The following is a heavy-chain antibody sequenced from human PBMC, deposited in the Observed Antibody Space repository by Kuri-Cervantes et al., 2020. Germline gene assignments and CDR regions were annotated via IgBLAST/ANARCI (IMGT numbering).Heavy chain of an antibody. J-gene: IGHJ4*02. CDR1: GFTFSSYS. V-gene: IGHV3-21*01. Sequence: GESLKISCAASGFTFSSYSMNWARQAPGKGLEWVPSISSSSSYIYYADSVKGRFTISRDNAKNTLYLQMNSLRAEDTAVYYCARGGSGVFGVAPSWGQGTLVTVSS. D-gene: IGHD3-3*01. CDR3: ARGGSGVFGVAPS. CDR2: ISSSSSYI.